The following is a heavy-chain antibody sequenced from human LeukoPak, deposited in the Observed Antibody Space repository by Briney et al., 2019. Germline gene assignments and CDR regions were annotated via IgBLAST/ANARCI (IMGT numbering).Heavy chain of an antibody. CDR2: IYYTGST. Sequence: SETLSLTCTVSGGSISGYYWTWIRQPPGKGLVWIGYIYYTGSTSYNPSLKSRVTISLDTSKNQFSLKLNSVTAADTAVYLCARAPEYSSGRFAYWGQGTLVTVSS. CDR3: ARAPEYSSGRFAY. CDR1: GGSISGYY. J-gene: IGHJ4*02. V-gene: IGHV4-59*01. D-gene: IGHD6-19*01.